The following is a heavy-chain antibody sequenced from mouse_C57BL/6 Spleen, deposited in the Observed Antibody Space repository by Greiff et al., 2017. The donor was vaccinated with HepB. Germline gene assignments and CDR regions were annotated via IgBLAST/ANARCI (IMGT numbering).Heavy chain of an antibody. CDR2: INPSSGYT. CDR3: ARKNFYYDYDAWFAY. V-gene: IGHV1-4*01. Sequence: QVQLQESGAELARPGASVKMSCKASGYTFTSYTMHWVKQRPGQGLEWIGYINPSSGYTKYNQKFKDKATLTADKSSSTAYMQLSSLTSEDSAVYYCARKNFYYDYDAWFAYWGQGTLVTVSA. D-gene: IGHD2-4*01. CDR1: GYTFTSYT. J-gene: IGHJ3*01.